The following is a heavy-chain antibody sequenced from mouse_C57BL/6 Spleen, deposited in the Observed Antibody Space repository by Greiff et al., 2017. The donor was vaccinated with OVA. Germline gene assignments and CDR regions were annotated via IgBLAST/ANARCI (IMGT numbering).Heavy chain of an antibody. CDR1: GYTFTDYE. CDR3: TSLGRDY. V-gene: IGHV1-15*01. Sequence: VQLVESGAELVRPGASVTLSCKASGYTFTDYEMHWVKQTPVHGLEWIGAIDPETGGTAYNQKFKGKAILTADKSSSPAYMELRSLTSEDSAVYYCTSLGRDYWGQGTTLTVSS. D-gene: IGHD4-1*01. J-gene: IGHJ2*01. CDR2: IDPETGGT.